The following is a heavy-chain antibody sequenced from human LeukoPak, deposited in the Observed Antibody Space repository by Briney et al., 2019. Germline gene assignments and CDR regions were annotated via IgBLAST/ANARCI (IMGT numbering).Heavy chain of an antibody. CDR1: GYTFTGYY. CDR3: ARGGQLSEDEYYYYGMDV. CDR2: INPNSGGT. Sequence: VASVKVSCKASGYTFTGYYMHWVRQAPGQGLEWMGWINPNSGGTNYAQKFQGRVTMTRDTSISTAYMELSRLRSDDTAVYYCARGGQLSEDEYYYYGMDVWGQGTTVTVSS. V-gene: IGHV1-2*02. D-gene: IGHD1-1*01. J-gene: IGHJ6*02.